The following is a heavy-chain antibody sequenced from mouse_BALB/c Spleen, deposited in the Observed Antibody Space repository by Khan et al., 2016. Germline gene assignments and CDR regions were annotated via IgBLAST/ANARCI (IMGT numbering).Heavy chain of an antibody. CDR2: IDPETGGT. CDR3: TRKGIFYGNADFDS. CDR1: GYTFSDYE. V-gene: IGHV1-15*01. J-gene: IGHJ2*01. D-gene: IGHD2-1*01. Sequence: QIQLVQSGAELVRPGASVTLSCKASGYTFSDYEMHWVKQTPVHGLEWIGAIDPETGGTAYNQKFKGQATLTAGRSSSTAYMELRSLTSEDAAVYYCTRKGIFYGNADFDSWGQGTTLTVSS.